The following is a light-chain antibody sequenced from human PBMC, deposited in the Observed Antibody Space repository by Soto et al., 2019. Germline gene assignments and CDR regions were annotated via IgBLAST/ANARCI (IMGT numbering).Light chain of an antibody. CDR1: QSFSSSY. J-gene: IGKJ3*01. CDR2: GAS. Sequence: EIVLTQSPGTLSLSPGERATLSCRASQSFSSSYLAWYQQKPGQAPRPLIYGASSRATGIPDRFSGSVSGTDFTLTISSLEPEDLAVYYCQHYGSALFTFGPGTKVDVK. V-gene: IGKV3-20*01. CDR3: QHYGSALFT.